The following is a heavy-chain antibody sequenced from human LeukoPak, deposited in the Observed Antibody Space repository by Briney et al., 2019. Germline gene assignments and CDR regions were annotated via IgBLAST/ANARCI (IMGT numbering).Heavy chain of an antibody. CDR3: ARTCVSGDGYKAGYFDY. J-gene: IGHJ4*02. CDR2: IYSGGRT. Sequence: GGSLRLSGAASGFIVSSKYVSWVRQAPGRGLEWGTHIYSGGRTYYADSVKDRFTISRDNSKHTLYLQMNSLSAEDTAVYYCARTCVSGDGYKAGYFDYWGQGTLVTVSS. D-gene: IGHD5-24*01. V-gene: IGHV3-53*01. CDR1: GFIVSSKY.